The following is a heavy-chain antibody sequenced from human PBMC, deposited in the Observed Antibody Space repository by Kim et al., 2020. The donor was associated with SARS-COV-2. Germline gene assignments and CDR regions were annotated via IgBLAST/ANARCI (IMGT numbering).Heavy chain of an antibody. J-gene: IGHJ4*02. CDR2: IKQDGGGT. D-gene: IGHD5-18*01. Sequence: GGSLRLSCAASGFTFSSYWMSWVRQAPGKGLEWVANIKQDGGGTYYVDSVKGRFTISRDNAKNSLYLQMNSLRAEDTAVYYCARGRRGYRYKADYWRQGTLATVPS. V-gene: IGHV3-7*01. CDR3: ARGRRGYRYKADY. CDR1: GFTFSSYW.